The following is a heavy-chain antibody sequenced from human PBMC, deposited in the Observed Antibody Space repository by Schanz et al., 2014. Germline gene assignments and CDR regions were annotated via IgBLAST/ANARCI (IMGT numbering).Heavy chain of an antibody. V-gene: IGHV1-46*01. Sequence: QVQLVQSGAEVKKPGASVKVSCKASGYTFTSYSMHWVRQAPGQGLEWMGMINPSGGSTTYAQKFQGRVTMTRDTSTSTVYMELSSLRSEDTAVYFCARPFLGYYGDLAYWGQGTLLTVSS. J-gene: IGHJ4*02. CDR3: ARPFLGYYGDLAY. CDR2: INPSGGST. CDR1: GYTFTSYS. D-gene: IGHD4-17*01.